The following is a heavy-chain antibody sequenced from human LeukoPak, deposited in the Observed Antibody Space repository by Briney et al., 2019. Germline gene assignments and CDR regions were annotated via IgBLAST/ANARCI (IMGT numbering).Heavy chain of an antibody. J-gene: IGHJ4*02. D-gene: IGHD6-13*01. CDR2: IYYSGST. CDR3: ARSIAAPRLKLDFDY. CDR1: GGSISSSSYY. Sequence: SETLSLTCTVSGGSISSSSYYWGWIRQPPGKGLEWIGSIYYSGSTYYNPSLKSRVTISVDTSKNQFSLTLSSVTAADTAVYYCARSIAAPRLKLDFDYWGQGTLVTVSS. V-gene: IGHV4-39*01.